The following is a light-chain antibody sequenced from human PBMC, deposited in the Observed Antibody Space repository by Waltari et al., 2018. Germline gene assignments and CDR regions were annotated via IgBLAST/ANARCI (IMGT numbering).Light chain of an antibody. CDR3: QSADDSGDHVL. Sequence: SPGLTQPPSVSVSPGQTAIITCSGDELADQYINWFQQKSGQAPVVVIRRNTGRPSGIPERFSASESGTTGTLVISGVQAEDEAEYYCQSADDSGDHVLFGGGTKLTVL. CDR1: ELADQY. J-gene: IGLJ2*01. CDR2: RNT. V-gene: IGLV3-25*03.